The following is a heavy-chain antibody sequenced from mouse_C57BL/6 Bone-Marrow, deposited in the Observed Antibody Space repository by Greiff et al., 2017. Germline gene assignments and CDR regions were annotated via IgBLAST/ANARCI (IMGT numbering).Heavy chain of an antibody. Sequence: QVQLQQSGTELVKPGASVKLSCKASGYTFTSYWMHWVKQRPGQGLEWIGNINPSNGGTNYNEKFKSKATLTVDKSSSTAYMQLSSLTSEDSAVYYCARSGTVVAYWYFDVWGTGTTVTVSS. D-gene: IGHD1-1*01. CDR2: INPSNGGT. V-gene: IGHV1-53*01. CDR1: GYTFTSYW. J-gene: IGHJ1*03. CDR3: ARSGTVVAYWYFDV.